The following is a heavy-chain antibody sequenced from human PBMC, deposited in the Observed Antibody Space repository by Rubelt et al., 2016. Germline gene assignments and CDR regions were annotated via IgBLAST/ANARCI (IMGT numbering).Heavy chain of an antibody. CDR1: GFTFSSYS. D-gene: IGHD4-11*01. CDR2: ISSSSSTI. J-gene: IGHJ4*02. V-gene: IGHV3-48*02. CDR3: ARDPEFHYSNYDDDY. Sequence: EVQLVESGGGLVQPGGSLRLSCAASGFTFSSYSMNWVRQAPGEGLEWGSYISSSSSTIYYADSVKGRFTVSMEHAKTVLYLQMDSLRDEDTAVYYCARDPEFHYSNYDDDYWGQGTLVTVSS.